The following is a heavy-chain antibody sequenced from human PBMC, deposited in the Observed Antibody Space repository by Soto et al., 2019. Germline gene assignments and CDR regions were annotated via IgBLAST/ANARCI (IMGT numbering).Heavy chain of an antibody. CDR3: ARDPLWFGELLLDY. V-gene: IGHV3-48*01. CDR1: GFTFSSYS. D-gene: IGHD3-10*01. CDR2: IISSSSTI. J-gene: IGHJ4*02. Sequence: EVQLVESGGGLVQPGGSLRLSCAASGFTFSSYSMNWVRQAPGKGLEWVSYIISSSSTIYYADSVKGRFTISRDNAKNSLYLQMNSLRAEDTAVYYCARDPLWFGELLLDYWGQGTLVTVSS.